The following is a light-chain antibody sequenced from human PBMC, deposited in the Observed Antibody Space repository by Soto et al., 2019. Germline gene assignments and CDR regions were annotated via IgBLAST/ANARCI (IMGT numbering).Light chain of an antibody. CDR2: WAS. CDR1: QNVLYSSNNKNY. V-gene: IGKV4-1*01. Sequence: DIVMTQSPDSLAVSLGERATINCKSSQNVLYSSNNKNYLAWYQQKPGQPPKLLIYWASTRESGVPDRFSGSGSGTDFPLTISSLQAEDVAVYYCQQYYSTPFTFGGGTKVEIK. CDR3: QQYYSTPFT. J-gene: IGKJ4*01.